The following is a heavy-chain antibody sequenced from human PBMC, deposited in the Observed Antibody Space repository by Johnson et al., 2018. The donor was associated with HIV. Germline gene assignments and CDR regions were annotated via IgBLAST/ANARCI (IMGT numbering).Heavy chain of an antibody. V-gene: IGHV3-64*04. D-gene: IGHD6-6*01. CDR3: AAAEYDAFDI. CDR1: GFTFSSYA. CDR2: ITGNGGST. J-gene: IGHJ3*02. Sequence: QVQLVESGGGLVQPGGSLRLSCAASGFTFSSYAINWVRQAPGKGLEYVSGITGNGGSTYYAHSVKGRFTISRDNSKNTLYLQMNSLRAEDTAVYYCAAAEYDAFDIWGQGTMVTVSS.